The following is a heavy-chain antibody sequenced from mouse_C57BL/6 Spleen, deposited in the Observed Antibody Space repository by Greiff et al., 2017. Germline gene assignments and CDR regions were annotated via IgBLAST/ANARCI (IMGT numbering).Heavy chain of an antibody. CDR2: LDPSDCYT. Sequence: QVKLQQPGAELVKPGASVKLSCKASGYTFTSYWMQWVKQRPGQGLEWIGELDPSDCYTNYNQKFKGKATLTVVTSSSTAYMQLSSLTSEDSAVYCCAPYYGSSWWYFDVWGTGTTVNVAS. V-gene: IGHV1-50*01. D-gene: IGHD1-1*01. CDR3: APYYGSSWWYFDV. J-gene: IGHJ1*02. CDR1: GYTFTSYW.